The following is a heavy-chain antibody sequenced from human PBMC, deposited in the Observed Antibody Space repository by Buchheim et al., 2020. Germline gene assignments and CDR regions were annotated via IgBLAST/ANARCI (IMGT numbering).Heavy chain of an antibody. J-gene: IGHJ4*02. Sequence: QVQLVQSGAEVKKPGSSVKVSCKASGGTFSSYAISWVRQAPGQGLEWMGRIIPILGIANYAQKFQGRVTITADQSTSTAYMELSSLRSEDTAVYYCARDYYDSSGYYARRINFDYWGQGTL. D-gene: IGHD3-22*01. CDR1: GGTFSSYA. CDR2: IIPILGIA. CDR3: ARDYYDSSGYYARRINFDY. V-gene: IGHV1-69*04.